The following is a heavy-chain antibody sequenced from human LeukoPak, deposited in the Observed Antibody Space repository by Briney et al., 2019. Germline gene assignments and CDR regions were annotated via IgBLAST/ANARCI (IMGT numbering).Heavy chain of an antibody. Sequence: ASVKVSCKASGYTFTGYYMHWVRQAPGQGLEWMGWINPNSGGTNYAQKFRGRVTMTRDTSISTAYMELSRLRSDDTAVYYCARDLRGYSYGYIAYWGQGTLVTVSS. CDR1: GYTFTGYY. D-gene: IGHD5-18*01. CDR3: ARDLRGYSYGYIAY. V-gene: IGHV1-2*02. J-gene: IGHJ4*02. CDR2: INPNSGGT.